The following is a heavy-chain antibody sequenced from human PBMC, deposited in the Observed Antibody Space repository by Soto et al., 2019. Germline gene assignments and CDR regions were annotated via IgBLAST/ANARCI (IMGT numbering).Heavy chain of an antibody. CDR1: GFTFSSYA. Sequence: PGGSLRHSCAASGFTFSSYAMSWVRQAPGKGLEWVSAISGSGGSTYYADSVKGRFTISRDNSKNTLYLQMNSLRAEDTAVYYCAKIDILFYSCSCINDDLFAPWAQGTLVTGSS. CDR2: ISGSGGST. CDR3: AKIDILFYSCSCINDDLFAP. V-gene: IGHV3-23*01. D-gene: IGHD6-13*01. J-gene: IGHJ5*02.